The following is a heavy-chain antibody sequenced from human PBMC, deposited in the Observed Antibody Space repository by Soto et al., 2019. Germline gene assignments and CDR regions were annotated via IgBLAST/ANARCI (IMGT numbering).Heavy chain of an antibody. D-gene: IGHD5-18*01. CDR3: AREGGVGYSYGSETGLFDY. CDR2: ISYDGRNK. Sequence: GGSLRLSCAASGFTFSSYGMHWVRQAPGKGLEWVAVISYDGRNKYYADAVKGRFTISRDNSKNTLYLQMSSLRSEDTAVYYCAREGGVGYSYGSETGLFDYWGQGTLVTVSS. J-gene: IGHJ4*02. CDR1: GFTFSSYG. V-gene: IGHV3-30*03.